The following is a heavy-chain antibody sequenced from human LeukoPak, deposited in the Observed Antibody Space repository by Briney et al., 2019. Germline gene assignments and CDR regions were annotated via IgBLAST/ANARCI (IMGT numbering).Heavy chain of an antibody. V-gene: IGHV1-69*04. CDR1: GGTFSSYA. CDR3: ARPVVPVAAAGTYYYYGMDV. J-gene: IGHJ6*02. D-gene: IGHD6-13*01. Sequence: SVKVSCKASGGTFSSYAISWVRQAPGQGLEWMGRIIPIFGIANYAQKFQGRVTITADKSTSTAYMELSSLRSEDTAVYYCARPVVPVAAAGTYYYYGMDVWGQGTTVTVSS. CDR2: IIPIFGIA.